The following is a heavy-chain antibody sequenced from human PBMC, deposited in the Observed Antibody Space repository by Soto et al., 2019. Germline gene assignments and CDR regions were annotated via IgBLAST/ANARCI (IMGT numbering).Heavy chain of an antibody. D-gene: IGHD3-3*01. CDR3: ARDQGATIFGVVIITWFDP. Sequence: ASVKVSCKASGYTFTSYGISWVRQAPGQGLEWMGWISAYNGNTNYAQKLQGRVTMTTDTSTSTAYMELRSLRSDDTAVYYCARDQGATIFGVVIITWFDPWGQGTLVTVSS. J-gene: IGHJ5*02. V-gene: IGHV1-18*01. CDR2: ISAYNGNT. CDR1: GYTFTSYG.